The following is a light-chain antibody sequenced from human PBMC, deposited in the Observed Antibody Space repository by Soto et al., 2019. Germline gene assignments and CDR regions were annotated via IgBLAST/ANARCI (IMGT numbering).Light chain of an antibody. CDR2: DND. CDR1: SSNIGKNY. Sequence: QSALTQPPSVSAAPGQRVTISCSGSSSNIGKNYVSWYRQLPGAAPKLLIYDNDKRPSGIPDRFSGSKSGTSATLGITGLQTGDEADYYCGAWDSSLSPLVVFGGGTKLTVL. V-gene: IGLV1-51*01. CDR3: GAWDSSLSPLVV. J-gene: IGLJ2*01.